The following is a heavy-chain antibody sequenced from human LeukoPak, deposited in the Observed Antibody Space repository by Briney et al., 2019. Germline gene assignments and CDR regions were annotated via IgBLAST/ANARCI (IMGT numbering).Heavy chain of an antibody. V-gene: IGHV3-30*18. CDR3: AKDSEKYYYDSSGSLDY. J-gene: IGHJ4*02. CDR1: GFTFSSYG. D-gene: IGHD3-22*01. CDR2: ISYDGSNK. Sequence: PGGSLRLSCAASGFTFSSYGMHWVRQAPGKGLEWVAVISYDGSNKYYADSVKGRFTISRDNSKNTLYLQMNSLRAEDTAVYYCAKDSEKYYYDSSGSLDYWGQGTLVTVSS.